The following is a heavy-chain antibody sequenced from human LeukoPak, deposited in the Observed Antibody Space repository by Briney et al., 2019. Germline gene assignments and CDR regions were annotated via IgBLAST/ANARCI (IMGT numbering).Heavy chain of an antibody. CDR2: ISAYNGNT. J-gene: IGHJ6*02. CDR1: GYTFTSYG. CDR3: ARGLQGSGYALVLDV. D-gene: IGHD3-3*01. V-gene: IGHV1-18*01. Sequence: GASVKVSCKASGYTFTSYGISWVRQAPGQGLEWMGWISAYNGNTNYAQRLQGRVTMTTDTSTSTAYMELRSLRSDDTAVYYCARGLQGSGYALVLDVWGQGTTVTVSS.